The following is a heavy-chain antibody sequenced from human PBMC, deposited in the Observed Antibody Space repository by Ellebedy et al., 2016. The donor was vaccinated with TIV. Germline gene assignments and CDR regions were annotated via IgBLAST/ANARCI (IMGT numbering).Heavy chain of an antibody. D-gene: IGHD3-22*01. J-gene: IGHJ4*02. CDR3: AKDCYYDSSGYREYFDY. CDR2: ISGSGGST. CDR1: GFTFSSYA. Sequence: GGSLRLXCAASGFTFSSYAMSWVRQAPGKGLEWVSAISGSGGSTYYADSVKGRFTISRDNSKNTLYLQMNSLRAEDTAVYYCAKDCYYDSSGYREYFDYWGQGTLVTVSS. V-gene: IGHV3-23*01.